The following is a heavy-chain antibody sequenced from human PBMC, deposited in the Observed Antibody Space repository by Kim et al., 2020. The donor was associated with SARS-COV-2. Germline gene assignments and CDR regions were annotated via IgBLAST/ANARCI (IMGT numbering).Heavy chain of an antibody. CDR3: AREGGTTVVVPYYYCMDV. Sequence: ASVKVSCKASGYTFTSYYMHWVRQAPGQGLEWMGIINPSGGSTSYAQKFQGRVTMTRDTSTSTVYMELSSLRSEDTAVYYCAREGGTTVVVPYYYCMDVWGQGTTVTVSS. J-gene: IGHJ6*02. V-gene: IGHV1-46*01. D-gene: IGHD4-17*01. CDR1: GYTFTSYY. CDR2: INPSGGST.